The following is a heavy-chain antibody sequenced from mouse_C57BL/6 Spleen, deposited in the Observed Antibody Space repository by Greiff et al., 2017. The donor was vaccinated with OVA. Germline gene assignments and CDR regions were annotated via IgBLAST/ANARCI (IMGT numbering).Heavy chain of an antibody. CDR2: ISNLAYSI. CDR3: ARGEKDYYAMDY. Sequence: EVKLVESGGGLVQPGGSLKLSCAASGFPFSDYGMAWVRQAPRKGPEWVAFISNLAYSIYYADTVTGRFTISRENAKNTLYLEMSSLRSEDTAMYYCARGEKDYYAMDYWGQGTSVTVSS. J-gene: IGHJ4*01. V-gene: IGHV5-15*01. CDR1: GFPFSDYG.